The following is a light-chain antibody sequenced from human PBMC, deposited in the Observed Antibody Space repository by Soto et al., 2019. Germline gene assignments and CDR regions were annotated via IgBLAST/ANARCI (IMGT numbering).Light chain of an antibody. V-gene: IGLV7-46*01. CDR3: LLSYSGASYV. CDR1: TGAVTGGHY. Sequence: QAVVTQEPSLTVSPGGTVTLTCGSSTGAVTGGHYPYRFQQKPGQAPRTLIYDTSSKHSWTPARFSGSLLGGKAALTLSGAQPEDEAEYYCLLSYSGASYVFGAGTKLTVL. CDR2: DTS. J-gene: IGLJ1*01.